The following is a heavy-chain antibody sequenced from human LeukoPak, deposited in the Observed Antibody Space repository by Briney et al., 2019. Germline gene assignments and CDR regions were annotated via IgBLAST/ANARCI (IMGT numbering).Heavy chain of an antibody. Sequence: SETLSLTCAVYGGSFSGYYWSWIRQPPGKGLEWIGEINRSGSTNYNPSLKSRVTISVDTSKNQFSLKLSSVTAADTAVYYCARAPRVRGIHFDYWGQGTLVTVSS. D-gene: IGHD3-10*01. J-gene: IGHJ4*02. V-gene: IGHV4-34*01. CDR3: ARAPRVRGIHFDY. CDR1: GGSFSGYY. CDR2: INRSGST.